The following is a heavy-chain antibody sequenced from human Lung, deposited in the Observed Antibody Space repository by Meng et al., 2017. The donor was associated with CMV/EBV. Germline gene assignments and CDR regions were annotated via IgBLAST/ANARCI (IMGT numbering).Heavy chain of an antibody. CDR3: ARTGCSSSSCYDY. D-gene: IGHD2-2*01. J-gene: IGHJ4*02. CDR1: GYSLTTYA. V-gene: IGHV1-3*01. CDR2: INAGNGNT. Sequence: QVQLVQSGDWVKNPGGSRKVSWKASGYSLTTYAMDWVRQAPGQRLEWMGWINAGNGNTKYSEKFQSRVTITRDTAASTAYMELSSLRSEDTAVYYCARTGCSSSSCYDYWGQGTLVTVSS.